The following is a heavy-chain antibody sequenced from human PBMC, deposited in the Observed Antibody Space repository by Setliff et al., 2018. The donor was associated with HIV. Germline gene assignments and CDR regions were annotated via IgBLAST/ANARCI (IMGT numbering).Heavy chain of an antibody. D-gene: IGHD6-19*01. CDR3: AKGRYSSGANYYYYYMDV. V-gene: IGHV3-23*01. J-gene: IGHJ6*03. CDR2: VSASGGST. CDR1: GFTLSSYA. Sequence: PGGSLRLSCAASGFTLSSYAMSWVRQAPGKGLEWVSAVSASGGSTYYADSVKGRFTISRDNSKNTLYLQMNSLRAEDTAVYYCAKGRYSSGANYYYYYMDVWGKGTTVTVSS.